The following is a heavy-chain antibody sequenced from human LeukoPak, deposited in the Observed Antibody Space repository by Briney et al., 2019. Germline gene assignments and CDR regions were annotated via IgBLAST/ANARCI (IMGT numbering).Heavy chain of an antibody. CDR2: ISYDGSKT. D-gene: IGHD1-1*01. CDR1: GLTFSTYG. V-gene: IGHV3-30*18. CDR3: AEGWNYFDY. J-gene: IGHJ4*02. Sequence: GGSLRLSCAASGLTFSTYGMHWVRQAPGKGLEWVAVISYDGSKTYYAESVKGRFTISRDNSKNTVYLQMKSLRAEDTAVYYCAEGWNYFDYWGQGTLVTVSS.